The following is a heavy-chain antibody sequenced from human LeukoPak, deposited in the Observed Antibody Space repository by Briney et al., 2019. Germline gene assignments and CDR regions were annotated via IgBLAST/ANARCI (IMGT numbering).Heavy chain of an antibody. CDR2: IYYSGST. CDR3: ASLAPEEYYYYYMDV. J-gene: IGHJ6*03. Sequence: PSETLSLTCTVSGGSISSYYWSWIRQPPGKGLEWIGYIYYSGSTNYNPSLKSRVTISVDTSKNQFSLKLSSVTAADTAVYYCASLAPEEYYYYYMDVWGKGTTVTVSS. CDR1: GGSISSYY. V-gene: IGHV4-59*01.